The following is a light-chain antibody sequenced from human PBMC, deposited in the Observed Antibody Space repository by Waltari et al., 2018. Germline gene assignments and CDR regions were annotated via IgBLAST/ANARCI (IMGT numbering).Light chain of an antibody. J-gene: IGKJ4*01. V-gene: IGKV3-15*01. Sequence: EIVMTQSPATLSVSPGERATLSCRASQSISRNLAWYQQKPGQAPRRLIYEASTRATAIPARFSGIGSGTDFTLTISRLQSEDFALYYCQQYNNWPPLTFGGGTKVEIK. CDR1: QSISRN. CDR2: EAS. CDR3: QQYNNWPPLT.